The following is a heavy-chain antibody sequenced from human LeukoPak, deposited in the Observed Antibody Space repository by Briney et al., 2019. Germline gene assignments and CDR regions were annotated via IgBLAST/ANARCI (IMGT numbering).Heavy chain of an antibody. Sequence: GGSLRLSCAASGFTFSSYGMHWVRQAPGKGLEWVAFIRYDGSNKYYADSVKGRFTISRDNSKNTLYLQMNSLRAEDTAVYYCAKDPDGGLVSGSYFDYWGQGTLVTVSS. CDR1: GFTFSSYG. CDR2: IRYDGSNK. V-gene: IGHV3-30*02. D-gene: IGHD3-9*01. CDR3: AKDPDGGLVSGSYFDY. J-gene: IGHJ4*02.